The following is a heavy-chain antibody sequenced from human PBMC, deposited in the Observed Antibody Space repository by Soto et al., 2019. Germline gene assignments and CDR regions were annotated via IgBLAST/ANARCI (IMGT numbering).Heavy chain of an antibody. V-gene: IGHV3-23*01. J-gene: IGHJ4*02. CDR3: AKAIVVVVAATQFDY. CDR2: ISGSGGST. D-gene: IGHD2-15*01. CDR1: GFTFSSYA. Sequence: EVQLLESGGGLVQPGGSLRLSCAASGFTFSSYAMSWVRQSPGKGLEWVSAISGSGGSTYYADSVKGRFTISRDNSKNTLYLQMNSLRAEDTAVYYCAKAIVVVVAATQFDYWGQGTLVTVSS.